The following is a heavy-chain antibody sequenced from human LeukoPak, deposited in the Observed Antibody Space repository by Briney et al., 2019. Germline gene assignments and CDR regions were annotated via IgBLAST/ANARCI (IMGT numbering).Heavy chain of an antibody. J-gene: IGHJ4*02. CDR2: ISSSSSTI. D-gene: IGHD1-26*01. CDR3: ASRPPSGSPDY. Sequence: PGGSLRLSCAASGFTFSSYSMNWVRQAPGKGLEWVSYISSSSSTIYYADSVKGRFTISRDNAKNSLYLQMNSLRAEDTAVYYCASRPPSGSPDYWGQGTLVTVSS. CDR1: GFTFSSYS. V-gene: IGHV3-48*01.